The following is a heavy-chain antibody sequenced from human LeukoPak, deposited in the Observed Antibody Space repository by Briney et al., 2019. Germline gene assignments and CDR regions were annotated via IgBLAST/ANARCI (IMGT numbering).Heavy chain of an antibody. CDR2: INAGNGNT. D-gene: IGHD3-22*01. CDR3: ARVPLSDSSGHYYPH. J-gene: IGHJ1*01. CDR1: GYTFTSYA. Sequence: GASVKVSCKASGYTFTSYAMHWVRQAPGQRLEWMGWINAGNGNTKYSQKFQGRVALTRDTSASTAYMELNSLSSEDTAVYYCARVPLSDSSGHYYPHWGQGTLVTVSS. V-gene: IGHV1-3*01.